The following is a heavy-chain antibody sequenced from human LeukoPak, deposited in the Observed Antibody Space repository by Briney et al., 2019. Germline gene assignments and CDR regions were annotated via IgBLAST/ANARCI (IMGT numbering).Heavy chain of an antibody. J-gene: IGHJ3*02. V-gene: IGHV3-21*05. CDR3: LPLLSRPYVEDGFDI. Sequence: GGSLRLSCAASGFPLSSYEMNWVRQAPGKGLEWVSYIICRRSYTKYADSVKGRFTISRDNARNSLYLQMNSLSAEDTAVYFCLPLLSRPYVEDGFDIWGQGTMGTVSS. CDR1: GFPLSSYE. CDR2: IICRRSYT. D-gene: IGHD2/OR15-2a*01.